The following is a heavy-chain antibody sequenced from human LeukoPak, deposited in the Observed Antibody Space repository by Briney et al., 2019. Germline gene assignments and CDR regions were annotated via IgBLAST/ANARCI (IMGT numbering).Heavy chain of an antibody. CDR1: GGSINNYY. J-gene: IGHJ6*02. CDR3: ASRNYYGSGSYYKGGYYYYGMDV. Sequence: SETLSLTCAVSGGSINNYYWCWIRQPPGKGLEWIGYFYSGGRSNFNPSLTSRVTMSVDTSKNQFSLKLSSVTAADTAVYYCASRNYYGSGSYYKGGYYYYGMDVWGQGTTVTVSS. D-gene: IGHD3-10*01. V-gene: IGHV4-59*12. CDR2: FYSGGRS.